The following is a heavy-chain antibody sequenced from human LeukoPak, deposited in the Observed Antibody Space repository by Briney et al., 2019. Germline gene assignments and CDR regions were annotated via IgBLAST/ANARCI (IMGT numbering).Heavy chain of an antibody. J-gene: IGHJ4*02. Sequence: PSETLSLTCAVYGESFSGYYWSWIRQPPGKGLEWIGEINHRGNTNYNPSLKSRVTLSVDTSKNQFSLKMTSVTAADTAVYYCARASGYSYGYTHYWGQGTLVTVSS. CDR1: GESFSGYY. CDR2: INHRGNT. CDR3: ARASGYSYGYTHY. D-gene: IGHD5-18*01. V-gene: IGHV4-34*01.